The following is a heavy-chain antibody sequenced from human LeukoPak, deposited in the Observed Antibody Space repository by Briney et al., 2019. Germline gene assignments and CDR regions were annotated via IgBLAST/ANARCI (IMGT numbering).Heavy chain of an antibody. V-gene: IGHV1-69*13. CDR2: IIPIFGTA. CDR1: GGTFSSYA. CDR3: AIAPEVEMAAAVDY. J-gene: IGHJ4*02. D-gene: IGHD5-24*01. Sequence: SVKVSCKASGGTFSSYAISWVRQAPGQGLEWMGGIIPIFGTANYAQKFQGRVTITADESTSTAYMELSSLRSEDTAVYYCAIAPEVEMAAAVDYWGQGTLVTVSS.